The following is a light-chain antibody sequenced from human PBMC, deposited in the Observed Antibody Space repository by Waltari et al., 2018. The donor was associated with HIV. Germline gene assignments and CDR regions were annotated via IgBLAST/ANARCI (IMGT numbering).Light chain of an antibody. V-gene: IGLV2-14*03. CDR1: SGDIGTYKY. CDR3: CSYTVNSTGV. J-gene: IGLJ1*01. Sequence: QSALTQPASVSGSPGQSIAISCTGTSGDIGTYKYVSWYQQHTGKVPKLIIYDVNVRPSVVSDRFSGSKSGNTATLTISGLHSDDEADYYCCSYTVNSTGVFGAGTKITV. CDR2: DVN.